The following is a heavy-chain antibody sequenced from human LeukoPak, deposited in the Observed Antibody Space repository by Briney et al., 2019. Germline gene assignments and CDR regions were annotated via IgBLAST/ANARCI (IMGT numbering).Heavy chain of an antibody. CDR1: GGSISSYY. CDR2: IYYSGST. D-gene: IGHD6-19*01. Sequence: SETLSLTCTVSGGSISSYYWSWIRQPPGKGLEWIGYIYYSGSTNYNPSLKSRVTISVDTSKNQFSLQLNSVTPEDTAVYYCARDLVGSWQWLVRPDWYFDLWAVAPWSLSPQ. J-gene: IGHJ2*01. CDR3: ARDLVGSWQWLVRPDWYFDL. V-gene: IGHV4-59*12.